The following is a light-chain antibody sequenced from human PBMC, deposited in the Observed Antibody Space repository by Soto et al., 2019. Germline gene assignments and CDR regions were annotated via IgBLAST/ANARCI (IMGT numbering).Light chain of an antibody. J-gene: IGLJ1*01. Sequence: QSVLTQPASVSGSPGQSITISCTGTTSYVCRYNYVSWYQQHPGKAPKLIIYDVSNRPSGVSNRFSGSKSGNTASLTISGLQAEDEADYYCNSYTSSSTYVFGTGTKVTVL. CDR2: DVS. CDR3: NSYTSSSTYV. CDR1: TSYVCRYNY. V-gene: IGLV2-14*01.